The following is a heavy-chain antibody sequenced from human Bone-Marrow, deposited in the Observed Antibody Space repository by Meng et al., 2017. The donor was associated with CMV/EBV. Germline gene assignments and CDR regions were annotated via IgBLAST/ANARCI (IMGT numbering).Heavy chain of an antibody. V-gene: IGHV3-21*01. CDR3: ARVGSLAPYYYGMDV. CDR2: ISSSSIYI. CDR1: GFPFSRYR. J-gene: IGHJ6*02. Sequence: GESLKISCAASGFPFSRYRMNWVRQAPGKGLEWVSSISSSSIYIDYADSMKGRFTISRDNAKNSLYLQMNSLRAEDTAVYYCARVGSLAPYYYGMDVWGQGTTVTVSS. D-gene: IGHD3-10*01.